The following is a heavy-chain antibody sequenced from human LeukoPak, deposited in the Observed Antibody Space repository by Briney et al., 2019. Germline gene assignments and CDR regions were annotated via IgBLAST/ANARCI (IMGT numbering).Heavy chain of an antibody. Sequence: ASVKVSCKASGYTFIAYYMHWVRQAPGQGLEWMGWINPNSGGTNYAQKFQGRVTMTRDTSISTAYMELSRLRSDDTAVYYCARDRHVVVTAIHLYYFDYWGQGTLVTVSS. CDR3: ARDRHVVVTAIHLYYFDY. V-gene: IGHV1-2*02. CDR1: GYTFIAYY. D-gene: IGHD2-21*02. CDR2: INPNSGGT. J-gene: IGHJ4*02.